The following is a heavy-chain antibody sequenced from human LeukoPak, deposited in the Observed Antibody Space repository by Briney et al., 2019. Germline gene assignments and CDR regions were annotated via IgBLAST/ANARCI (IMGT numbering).Heavy chain of an antibody. CDR2: IWYDGSHT. V-gene: IGHV3-33*01. Sequence: GGSLRLSCAASGFSFSSYGLRWVRQAPGKGLEWVGDIWYDGSHTYYADSVKGRFTISRDNSMNTLYMQMNSLRGEDAAVYYCVRGGYCSGTSCAHYDGMDVWGQGTTVTVSS. J-gene: IGHJ6*02. D-gene: IGHD2-2*01. CDR1: GFSFSSYG. CDR3: VRGGYCSGTSCAHYDGMDV.